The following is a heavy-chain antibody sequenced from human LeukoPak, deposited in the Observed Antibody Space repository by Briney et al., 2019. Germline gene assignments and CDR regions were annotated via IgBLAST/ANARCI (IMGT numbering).Heavy chain of an antibody. CDR2: INHSGST. CDR1: GGTFSGYY. Sequence: SETLSLTCAVYGGTFSGYYWSWIRQPPGKGLEWIGEINHSGSTNYNPSLKSRVTISVDTFKNQFSLKLSSVTAADTAVYYCARSFLWFGELDYYYGMDVWGQGTTVTVSS. J-gene: IGHJ6*02. CDR3: ARSFLWFGELDYYYGMDV. D-gene: IGHD3-10*01. V-gene: IGHV4-34*01.